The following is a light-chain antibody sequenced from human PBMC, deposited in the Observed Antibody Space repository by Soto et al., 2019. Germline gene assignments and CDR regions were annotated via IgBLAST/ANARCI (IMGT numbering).Light chain of an antibody. CDR2: DAS. J-gene: IGKJ5*01. CDR1: QSVGSY. Sequence: EIMLTQSPATLSLSPGERATLSCRASQSVGSYFAWYQQKAGQAPRLLIYDASNRATGIPARFRGSGSGTDFTLTISSLEPEDFAVYYCQQRSSWPLTFGQGTRLEIK. CDR3: QQRSSWPLT. V-gene: IGKV3-11*01.